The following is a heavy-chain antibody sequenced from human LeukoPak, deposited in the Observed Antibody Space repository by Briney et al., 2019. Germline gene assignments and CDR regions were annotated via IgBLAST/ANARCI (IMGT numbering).Heavy chain of an antibody. CDR2: INDGGDT. Sequence: PSETLSLTCGVYGGSFSGYDWSRVRQPPGKGLEWIGEINDGGDTNYNPSLKSRVTMSVDTSKNQFSLKLRSVTAADTAVYYCARGLGWKVATMGLFFMDVWGEGTTVTVSS. CDR3: ARGLGWKVATMGLFFMDV. D-gene: IGHD5-24*01. J-gene: IGHJ6*03. CDR1: GGSFSGYD. V-gene: IGHV4-34*01.